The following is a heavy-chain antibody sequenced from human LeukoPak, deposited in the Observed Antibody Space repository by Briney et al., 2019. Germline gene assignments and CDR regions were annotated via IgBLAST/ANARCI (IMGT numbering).Heavy chain of an antibody. Sequence: GSLRLSCAASGFTVSSNYMSWVRQAPGKGLEWVSVIYSGGSTYYADSVKGRFTISRDNSKNTLHLQMNSLRAEDTAVYCCARGGGSGWYSYYYSMDVWAKGPRSPSP. V-gene: IGHV3-66*01. CDR1: GFTVSSNY. J-gene: IGHJ6*02. CDR2: IYSGGST. D-gene: IGHD6-19*01. CDR3: ARGGGSGWYSYYYSMDV.